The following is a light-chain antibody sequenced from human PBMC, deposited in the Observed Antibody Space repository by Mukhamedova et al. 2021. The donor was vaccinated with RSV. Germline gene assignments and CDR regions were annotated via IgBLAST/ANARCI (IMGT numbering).Light chain of an antibody. CDR2: LAS. Sequence: GERATLSCRASQSISKGYLAWYQQTPGQPPRLLMYLASVRATGIPERFSGSAFGTDFTLTISRLEPEAFAMYYCQQHGDWPWTFG. CDR3: QQHGDWPWT. V-gene: IGKV3-20*01. J-gene: IGKJ1*01. CDR1: QSISKGY.